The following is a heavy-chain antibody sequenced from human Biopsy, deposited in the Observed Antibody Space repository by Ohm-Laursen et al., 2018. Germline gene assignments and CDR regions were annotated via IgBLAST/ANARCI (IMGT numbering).Heavy chain of an antibody. J-gene: IGHJ6*02. CDR3: APQTPRDPDILTGAYHYDMAV. V-gene: IGHV1-69*13. CDR2: IITFFRTV. CDR1: GGTFSNSA. D-gene: IGHD3-9*01. Sequence: VKISCKVSGGTFSNSAISWVRQAPGQGLEWMGGIITFFRTVNYAQNFQGRLTITADEFTDTAYMGLRSLRSEDTAVYYCAPQTPRDPDILTGAYHYDMAVWGQGTTVTVSS.